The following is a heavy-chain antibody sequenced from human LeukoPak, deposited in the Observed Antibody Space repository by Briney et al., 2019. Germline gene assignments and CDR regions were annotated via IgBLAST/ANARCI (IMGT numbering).Heavy chain of an antibody. CDR3: ARGGSVGTATRVYFDY. CDR1: GGSFSGYY. J-gene: IGHJ4*02. V-gene: IGHV4-34*01. D-gene: IGHD1-26*01. Sequence: PSETLSLTCAVYGGSFSGYYWSWIRRPPGKGLEWIGEINHSGSTNYNPSLKSRVTISVDTSKNQFSLKLSSVTAADTAVYYCARGGSVGTATRVYFDYWGQGTLVTVSS. CDR2: INHSGST.